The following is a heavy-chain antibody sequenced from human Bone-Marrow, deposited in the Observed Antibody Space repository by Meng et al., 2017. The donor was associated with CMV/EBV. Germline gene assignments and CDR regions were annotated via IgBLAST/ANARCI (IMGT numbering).Heavy chain of an antibody. J-gene: IGHJ4*02. CDR3: ARAITVMADFDY. Sequence: GESLKISCKGSGYSFTSYWIGWVRQMPGKGLEWMGIIYPDDSDARYSPSFKGQVTISADKSVSTAYLQWSSLKASDTAMYYCARAITVMADFDYWGQGTLVTFYS. CDR1: GYSFTSYW. CDR2: IYPDDSDA. V-gene: IGHV5-51*01. D-gene: IGHD5-18*01.